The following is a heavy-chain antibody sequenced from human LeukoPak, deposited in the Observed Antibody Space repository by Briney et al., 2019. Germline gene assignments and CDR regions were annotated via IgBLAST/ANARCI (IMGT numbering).Heavy chain of an antibody. Sequence: ASVKVSCKASGYTFTSYDINWVRQAPEQGLEWMGWITPYNGNTHYAQKFQGRVTMTTDTSTTTAYMELRSLRSDDTAVYYCVRFSPRLNREKFDYWGQGTLVTVSS. D-gene: IGHD1-26*01. V-gene: IGHV1-18*01. CDR2: ITPYNGNT. CDR1: GYTFTSYD. J-gene: IGHJ4*02. CDR3: VRFSPRLNREKFDY.